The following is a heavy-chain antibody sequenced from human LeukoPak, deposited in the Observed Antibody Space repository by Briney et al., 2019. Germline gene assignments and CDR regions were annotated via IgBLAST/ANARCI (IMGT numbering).Heavy chain of an antibody. CDR3: ARVGLDNTGWHISWFDP. CDR2: ITTNGAST. J-gene: IGHJ5*02. V-gene: IGHV3-11*01. Sequence: GGSLRLSCAASGFLFSDYYMTWIRQAPGRGLEWISYITTNGASTFYATSVKGQFTISRDNAQKSLFLQMDSLRAEDTAIYYCARVGLDNTGWHISWFDPWGQGTRVTVSS. D-gene: IGHD6-19*01. CDR1: GFLFSDYY.